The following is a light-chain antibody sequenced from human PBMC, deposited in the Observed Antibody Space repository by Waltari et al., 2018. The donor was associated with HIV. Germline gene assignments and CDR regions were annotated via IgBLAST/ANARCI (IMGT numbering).Light chain of an antibody. J-gene: IGKJ5*01. CDR1: QSVTNN. V-gene: IGKV3-15*01. CDR2: SAS. Sequence: DIVMTQSPATLSVSPGERATLSCRASQSVTNNLAWYQQKPGRAPRLLIFSASARASGVPARFSASGSGTEFTLNISSLQPEESAVYYCQQYNARPPLTFGQGTRVEIK. CDR3: QQYNARPPLT.